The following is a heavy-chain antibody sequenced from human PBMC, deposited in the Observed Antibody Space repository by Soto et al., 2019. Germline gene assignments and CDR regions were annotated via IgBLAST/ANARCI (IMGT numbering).Heavy chain of an antibody. CDR2: ISGSGVST. J-gene: IGHJ4*02. CDR1: GFTFSSYA. V-gene: IGHV3-23*01. Sequence: GAPRLSCAASGFTFSSYAMSWVRQAPGKGLEWVSAISGSGVSTYYADSVKGRFTISRDNSKNTLYLQMNSLRAEDTAVYYCAKSPGMYYYDSSGYYHYDYWGQGTLVTVSS. CDR3: AKSPGMYYYDSSGYYHYDY. D-gene: IGHD3-22*01.